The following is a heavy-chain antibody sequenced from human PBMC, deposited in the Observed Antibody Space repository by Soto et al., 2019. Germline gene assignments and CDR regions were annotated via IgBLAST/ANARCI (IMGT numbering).Heavy chain of an antibody. V-gene: IGHV1-18*01. D-gene: IGHD5-12*01. J-gene: IGHJ5*02. CDR2: ISTYSGDT. CDR3: ARHHGPTTSENGFDP. Sequence: ASVKVSCKASGYTFSTYDISWVRQAPGQGLEWMGWISTYSGDTKYAQKFQGRVTMTTDTSTTTAYLELRSLRSDDTAVYYCARHHGPTTSENGFDPWGQGTLVTVSS. CDR1: GYTFSTYD.